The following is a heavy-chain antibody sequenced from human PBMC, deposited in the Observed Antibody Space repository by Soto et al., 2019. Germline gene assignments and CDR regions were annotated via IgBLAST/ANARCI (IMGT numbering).Heavy chain of an antibody. CDR1: GFTFNNYW. D-gene: IGHD2-21*02. CDR2: IKHDGSEK. V-gene: IGHV3-7*01. Sequence: PGGSLRLSCAASGFTFNNYWMSWVRQAPGKGLEWVANIKHDGSEKYYVDSVKGRFTISRDNAENSLYLQMNSLRAEDTAVYYCARGPRVTRFASWGQGSLVTVSS. J-gene: IGHJ4*02. CDR3: ARGPRVTRFAS.